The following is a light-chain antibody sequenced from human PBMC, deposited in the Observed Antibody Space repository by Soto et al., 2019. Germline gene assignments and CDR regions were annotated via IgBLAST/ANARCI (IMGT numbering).Light chain of an antibody. J-gene: IGKJ1*01. CDR3: QQYGTSPRT. CDR2: GAS. CDR1: QSVSSNF. Sequence: EIVLTQSPGTLSLSPGERATLSCRASQSVSSNFLAWYQQKPGQAPRLLIYGASNRAPGIPGRFSGSGSGTDFTLTISRLEPEDFAVYYCQQYGTSPRTFGQGTKVEIK. V-gene: IGKV3-20*01.